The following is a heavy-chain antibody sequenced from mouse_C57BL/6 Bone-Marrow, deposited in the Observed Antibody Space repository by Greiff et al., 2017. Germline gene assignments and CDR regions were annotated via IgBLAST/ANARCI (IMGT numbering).Heavy chain of an antibody. J-gene: IGHJ4*01. Sequence: QVQLQQSGPELVKPGASVKISCKASGYAFSGSWMNWVKQRPGKGLEWIGRIYPGDGDTNYNGKFKGKATLTADKSSSTAYMQRSSLTSEDSAVYFCARSEYYDGDDYAMDYWGQGTSVTVSS. CDR2: IYPGDGDT. D-gene: IGHD1-1*01. CDR1: GYAFSGSW. CDR3: ARSEYYDGDDYAMDY. V-gene: IGHV1-82*01.